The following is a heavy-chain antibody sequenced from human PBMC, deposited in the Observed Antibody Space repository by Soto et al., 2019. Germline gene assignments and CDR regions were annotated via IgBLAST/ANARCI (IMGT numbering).Heavy chain of an antibody. D-gene: IGHD3-10*01. CDR3: ARYGSGSNLRDPFDH. CDR2: ISRSSSDI. V-gene: IGHV3-48*02. Sequence: EVQLEESGGGLVQPGGSLRLPCVASGFSFSDYSMNWVRQAPGKGLEWVSYISRSSSDIYYVDSVKGRFTISRDNDKNSLHLQMNSLRDEDTAMYYCARYGSGSNLRDPFDHWGQGTLVTVSS. J-gene: IGHJ4*02. CDR1: GFSFSDYS.